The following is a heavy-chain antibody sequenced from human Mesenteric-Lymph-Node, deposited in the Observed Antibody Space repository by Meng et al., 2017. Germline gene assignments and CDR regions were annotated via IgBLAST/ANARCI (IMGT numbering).Heavy chain of an antibody. CDR3: AREVVPSSYYYFGLDV. CDR2: IWYDGSKT. V-gene: IGHV3-33*01. D-gene: IGHD2-2*01. J-gene: IGHJ6*02. Sequence: GESLKISCAASGFTFSTYGMHWVRQAPGKGLEWVAVIWYDGSKTYYADSVKGRFTISRDNSKNTLYLQMNSLRAEDTAVYYCAREVVPSSYYYFGLDVWGQGTTVTVAS. CDR1: GFTFSTYG.